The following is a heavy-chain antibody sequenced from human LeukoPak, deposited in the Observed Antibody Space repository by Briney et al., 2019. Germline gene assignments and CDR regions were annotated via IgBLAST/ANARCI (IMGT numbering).Heavy chain of an antibody. V-gene: IGHV3-11*03. D-gene: IGHD6-19*01. J-gene: IGHJ4*02. CDR2: ISASSSYT. CDR3: AAGTAVDY. Sequence: PGGSLRLSCVVSGIPFSDYYMNWIRQTPEKGLEWISYISASSSYTDYADSVKGRFTISRDNAQNALFLQMNRLRVEDTAVYYCAAGTAVDYWGQGTQVTVSS. CDR1: GIPFSDYY.